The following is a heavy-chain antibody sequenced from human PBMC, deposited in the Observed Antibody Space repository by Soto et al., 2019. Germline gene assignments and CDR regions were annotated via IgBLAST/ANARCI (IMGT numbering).Heavy chain of an antibody. D-gene: IGHD2-2*01. J-gene: IGHJ6*02. CDR3: ARATPPCYAGCAYYYGMEV. V-gene: IGHV1-69*01. Sequence: QVQLVQSGAEVKKPGSSVKVSCKASGGTFSSYAISWVRQAPGQGLEWMGGLIPIFGTANYAQKFQGRVTITADESTSTAYMELSSMSSEDTSVYYCARATPPCYAGCAYYYGMEVWGQGSTVTFSS. CDR1: GGTFSSYA. CDR2: LIPIFGTA.